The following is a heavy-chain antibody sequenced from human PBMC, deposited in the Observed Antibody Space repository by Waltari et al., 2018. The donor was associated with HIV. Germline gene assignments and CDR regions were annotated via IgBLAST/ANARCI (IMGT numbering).Heavy chain of an antibody. CDR2: ISWNSGSI. V-gene: IGHV3-9*01. J-gene: IGHJ4*02. D-gene: IGHD6-6*01. Sequence: EVQLVESGGGLVQPGRSLRLSCAASGFTFDDYAMHWVRQAPGKGLEWVSGISWNSGSIGYADSVKGRFTISRDNAKNSLYLQMNSLRAEDTALYCCAKAARGSIAARTFDYWGQGTLVTVSS. CDR3: AKAARGSIAARTFDY. CDR1: GFTFDDYA.